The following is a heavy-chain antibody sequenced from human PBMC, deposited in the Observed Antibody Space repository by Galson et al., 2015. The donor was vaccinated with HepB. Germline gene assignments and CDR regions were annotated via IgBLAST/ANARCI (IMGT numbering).Heavy chain of an antibody. Sequence: SLRLSCAASGFTFDDYAMHWVRQGPGKGLEWVSGISWNSGSIAYADSVKGRFTISRDNAKNSLYLQMNSLRAEDTALYYCAKDIDRPQQLDYYYNNAMDVWGQGTTVTVSS. J-gene: IGHJ6*02. V-gene: IGHV3-9*01. D-gene: IGHD6-13*01. CDR3: AKDIDRPQQLDYYYNNAMDV. CDR1: GFTFDDYA. CDR2: ISWNSGSI.